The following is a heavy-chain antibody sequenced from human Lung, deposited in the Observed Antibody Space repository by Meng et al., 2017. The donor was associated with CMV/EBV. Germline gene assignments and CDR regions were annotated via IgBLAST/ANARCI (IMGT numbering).Heavy chain of an antibody. Sequence: SCAASGFTFSDAWMSWVRQAPGKGLEWVGRIKSKIDGETTDYAAPVKGRFTISRDDSRNTLYLQMNSLKTEDTAVYYCATDLRRRAVAGTYYYYGMDLRXQGTXVTV. CDR3: ATDLRRRAVAGTYYYYGMDL. J-gene: IGHJ6*02. CDR1: GFTFSDAW. D-gene: IGHD6-19*01. CDR2: IKSKIDGETT. V-gene: IGHV3-15*01.